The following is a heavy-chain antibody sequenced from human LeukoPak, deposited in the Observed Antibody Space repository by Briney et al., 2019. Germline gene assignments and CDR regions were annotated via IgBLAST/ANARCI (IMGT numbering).Heavy chain of an antibody. Sequence: GAPVKVSCKASGYTFTNYYMHWVRQAPGQGLEWMGTINPFGGSTNYAQKFQGRVTMTRETSTSTVYMELSSLRSEDTAVYYCARGNLYDSSGGYSYSNWIDTWGQGTLVTVSS. J-gene: IGHJ5*02. CDR2: INPFGGST. V-gene: IGHV1-46*01. D-gene: IGHD3-22*01. CDR1: GYTFTNYY. CDR3: ARGNLYDSSGGYSYSNWIDT.